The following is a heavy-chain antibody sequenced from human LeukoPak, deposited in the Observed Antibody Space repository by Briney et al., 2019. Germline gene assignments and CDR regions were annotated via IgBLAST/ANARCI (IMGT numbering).Heavy chain of an antibody. Sequence: PSETLSLTCTVSGGSISSSSYYWGWIRQPPGQGLEWIGSIYYSGSTYYNPSLKSRVTISVDTSKNQFSLKLSSVTAADTAVYYCASTPVVVVAATLNFDYWGQGTLVTVSS. CDR2: IYYSGST. J-gene: IGHJ4*02. CDR3: ASTPVVVVAATLNFDY. CDR1: GGSISSSSYY. D-gene: IGHD2-15*01. V-gene: IGHV4-39*01.